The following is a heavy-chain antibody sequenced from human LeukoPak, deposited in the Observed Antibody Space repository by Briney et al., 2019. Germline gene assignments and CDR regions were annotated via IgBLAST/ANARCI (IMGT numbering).Heavy chain of an antibody. CDR1: GGSINSNY. D-gene: IGHD3-16*02. CDR2: IYSSGST. Sequence: SETLSLTCTVSGGSINSNYWNWIRQPAGKGLEWTGRIYSSGSTSYKPSLKSRVTMSVDTSKNQFSLQLSSVTAADTAVYYCAREYYDYVWGGYRPYYFDYWGQGTLVTVSS. J-gene: IGHJ4*02. V-gene: IGHV4-4*07. CDR3: AREYYDYVWGGYRPYYFDY.